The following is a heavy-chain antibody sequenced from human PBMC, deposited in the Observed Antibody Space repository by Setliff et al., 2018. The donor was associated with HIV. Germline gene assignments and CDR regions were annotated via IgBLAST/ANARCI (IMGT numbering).Heavy chain of an antibody. CDR3: ASFFGDYGY. J-gene: IGHJ4*01. D-gene: IGHD3-10*01. CDR2: IGSSNHGI. V-gene: IGHV3-48*04. CDR1: GFNFRSYG. Sequence: HPGGSLRLSCAASGFNFRSYGMTWVRQAPGKGLDWVAHIGSSNHGIHYTASVQGRFTVSRDNANNILFLQMNNLRVEDTAVYYCASFFGDYGYWGHGTQVTSP.